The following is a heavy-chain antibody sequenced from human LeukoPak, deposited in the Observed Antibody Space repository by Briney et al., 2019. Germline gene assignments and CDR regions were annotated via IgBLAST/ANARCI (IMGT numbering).Heavy chain of an antibody. D-gene: IGHD6-13*01. V-gene: IGHV4-4*07. J-gene: IGHJ6*02. CDR3: ASSGGAAAGLVRYYYYGMDV. Sequence: PSETLSLTCTVSGGSISSYYWSWIRQPAGKGLEWIGRIYSTGSTNYNPSLKSRVTISVDTSKNQFSLKLSSVTAADTAVYYCASSGGAAAGLVRYYYYGMDVWGQGTTVTVSS. CDR2: IYSTGST. CDR1: GGSISSYY.